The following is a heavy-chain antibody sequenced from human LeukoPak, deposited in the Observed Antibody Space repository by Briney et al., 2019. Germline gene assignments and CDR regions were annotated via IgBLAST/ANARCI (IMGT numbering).Heavy chain of an antibody. CDR3: ARGGNSSRYDY. V-gene: IGHV4-34*01. J-gene: IGHJ4*02. Sequence: PSETLSLTCAVYGGPFSGYYWSWIRQPPGKGLEWIGEINHSESTNYNPSLKSRVTISVDTSKNQFSLKLSSVTAADTAVYYCARGGNSSRYDYWGQGTLVTVSS. D-gene: IGHD6-13*01. CDR2: INHSEST. CDR1: GGPFSGYY.